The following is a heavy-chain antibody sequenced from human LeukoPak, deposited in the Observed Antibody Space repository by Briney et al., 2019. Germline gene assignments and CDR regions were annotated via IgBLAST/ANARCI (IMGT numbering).Heavy chain of an antibody. V-gene: IGHV4-34*01. CDR3: ARSRALGYCSGGSCYKGTHFDY. J-gene: IGHJ4*02. D-gene: IGHD2-15*01. Sequence: SETLSLTCAVYGGSFSGYYWSWIRQPPGKGLEWIGEINHSGSTSYNPSLKSRVTISVDTSKNQFSLKLSSVTAADTAVYYCARSRALGYCSGGSCYKGTHFDYWGQGTLVTVSS. CDR2: INHSGST. CDR1: GGSFSGYY.